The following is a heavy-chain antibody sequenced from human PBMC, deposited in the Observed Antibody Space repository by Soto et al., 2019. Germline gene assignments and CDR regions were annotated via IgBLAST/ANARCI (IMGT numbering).Heavy chain of an antibody. CDR2: INAGNGNT. V-gene: IGHV1-3*01. J-gene: IGHJ6*02. CDR1: GYTFTSYA. D-gene: IGHD4-4*01. Sequence: QVQLVQSGAEVKKPGASVKVSCKASGYTFTSYAVHWVRQAPGQRLEWMGWINAGNGNTQYSQKFQGRVTITRDTSANTSYMELSRLRSEDTAVYYCARDTGGMDVWGQGTTVTVSS. CDR3: ARDTGGMDV.